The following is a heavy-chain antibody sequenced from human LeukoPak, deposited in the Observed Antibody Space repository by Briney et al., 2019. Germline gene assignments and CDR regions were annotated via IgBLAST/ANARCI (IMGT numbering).Heavy chain of an antibody. J-gene: IGHJ6*03. V-gene: IGHV3-23*01. CDR2: FSGSGGST. D-gene: IGHD2-15*01. Sequence: GGSLRLSCAASGFTFSSYAMSWVRQAPGKGLECISGFSGSGGSTYYADSVKGRFTISRDNSKNTLYLQMNSLRAEDTAVYYCARPQDTYYYYYMDVWGKGTTVTVSS. CDR1: GFTFSSYA. CDR3: ARPQDTYYYYYMDV.